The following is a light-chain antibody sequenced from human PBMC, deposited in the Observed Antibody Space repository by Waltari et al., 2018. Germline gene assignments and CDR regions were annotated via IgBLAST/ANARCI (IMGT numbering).Light chain of an antibody. J-gene: IGKJ1*01. V-gene: IGKV3-20*01. CDR3: QHYVRLPAT. CDR1: QSVSRT. CDR2: GAS. Sequence: EIVLTQSPGTLSLSPGERATLSCRASQSVSRTLAWYQQKTGQAPKLLIYGASIRATGIPDRFTGSGSGTDFSLTISSLEPEDFAIYFCQHYVRLPATFGQGTEVEIK.